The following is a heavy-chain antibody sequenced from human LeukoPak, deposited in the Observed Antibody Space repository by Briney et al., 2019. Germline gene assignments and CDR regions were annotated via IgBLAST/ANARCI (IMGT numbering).Heavy chain of an antibody. Sequence: ASVKVSCKASGGTFSSYAISWVRQAPGQGLEWMGRIIPILGIANYAQKFQGRVTITADKSTSTAYMELSSLRSEDTAVYYCASPRSNYYDSSGYHGSYSFDYWGQGTLVTVSS. CDR3: ASPRSNYYDSSGYHGSYSFDY. CDR2: IIPILGIA. D-gene: IGHD3-22*01. J-gene: IGHJ4*02. V-gene: IGHV1-69*04. CDR1: GGTFSSYA.